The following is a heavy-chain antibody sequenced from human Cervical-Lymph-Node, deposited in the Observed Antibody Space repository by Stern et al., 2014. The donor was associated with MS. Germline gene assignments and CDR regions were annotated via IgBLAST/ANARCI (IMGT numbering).Heavy chain of an antibody. D-gene: IGHD3-10*01. J-gene: IGHJ6*02. CDR3: AHSSYYFHSGSRYYFYYYGMGV. CDR1: GFSLSTSGVG. Sequence: QVTLRESGPTLVKPTQTLTLTCTFSGFSLSTSGVGVAWLRPPPGKALEWLALIYWDDHKRYSPSLQSRLNITKDTSKNQVVFTMTNMDPVDTATYFCAHSSYYFHSGSRYYFYYYGMGVWGQGTTVTVSS. V-gene: IGHV2-5*02. CDR2: IYWDDHK.